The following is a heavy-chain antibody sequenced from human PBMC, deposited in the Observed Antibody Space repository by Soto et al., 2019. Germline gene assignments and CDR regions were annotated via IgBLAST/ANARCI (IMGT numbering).Heavy chain of an antibody. CDR1: GGSISSGGYS. Sequence: QLQLQESGSGLVKPSQTLSLTCAVSGGSISSGGYSWSWIRQPPGKGLEWIGYIYHSGSTYYNPSLKSRVTISVDRSKNQFSLTLSSMTXXXXAXXXXXXVPSPWGQGTLVTVSS. CDR3: XXVPSP. V-gene: IGHV4-30-2*01. CDR2: IYHSGST. J-gene: IGHJ5*02.